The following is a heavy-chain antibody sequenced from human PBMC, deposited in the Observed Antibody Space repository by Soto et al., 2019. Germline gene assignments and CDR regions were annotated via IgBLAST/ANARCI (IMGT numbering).Heavy chain of an antibody. J-gene: IGHJ4*02. D-gene: IGHD3-16*01. Sequence: QVQLVESGGGVVQPGRSLRLSCTASGFIFSNHAMHWVRQAPGKGLEGVAIISYDGRNTYYADSVKGRFIISRDNSKNTLDLQMNSLRTEDTAVYYCARTRNRLGGGEDFDYWGQGTQVTVSS. CDR3: ARTRNRLGGGEDFDY. CDR2: ISYDGRNT. V-gene: IGHV3-30*03. CDR1: GFIFSNHA.